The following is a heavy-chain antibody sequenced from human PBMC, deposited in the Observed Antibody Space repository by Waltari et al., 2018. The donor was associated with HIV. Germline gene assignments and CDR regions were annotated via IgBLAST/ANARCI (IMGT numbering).Heavy chain of an antibody. D-gene: IGHD2-15*01. CDR1: GLPFSSSW. Sequence: ELQLVESGGGLVQPGGSLGPSCPAPGLPFSSSWMHWVRQAPGKGLVWVSRINSDGTNTAYADSVKGRFTISRDNAKNTLLLQMNSLRPEDTAVYYCARDRGYATPLDPWGQGTLVTVSS. CDR3: ARDRGYATPLDP. J-gene: IGHJ5*02. CDR2: INSDGTNT. V-gene: IGHV3-74*01.